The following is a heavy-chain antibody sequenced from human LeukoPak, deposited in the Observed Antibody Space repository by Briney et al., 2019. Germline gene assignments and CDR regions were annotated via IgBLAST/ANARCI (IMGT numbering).Heavy chain of an antibody. CDR2: IGSDGSGT. CDR3: TRVQAGRSGHMDV. D-gene: IGHD2-8*02. Sequence: PGGSLRLSCAASGFSLSGYWMHWVRQIPGKGLMWVARIGSDGSGTTYADPVKGRFTISRDNSKNTLYLQMNSLRDEDAAVYHCTRVQAGRSGHMDVWGRGTTVTVSS. V-gene: IGHV3-74*03. CDR1: GFSLSGYW. J-gene: IGHJ6*02.